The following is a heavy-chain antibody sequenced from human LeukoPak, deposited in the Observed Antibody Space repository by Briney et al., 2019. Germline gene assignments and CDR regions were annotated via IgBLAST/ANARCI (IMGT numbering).Heavy chain of an antibody. CDR3: ATKQWLAPPPDS. V-gene: IGHV3-74*01. CDR2: IITDGTVT. CDR1: GFTFSKYW. J-gene: IGHJ4*02. D-gene: IGHD6-19*01. Sequence: GGSLRLSCAASGFTFSKYWMLWVRHAPGEGLESVSRIITDGTVTTYADSVKGRFTVSRDNADNTMFLQMNSVRDEDTAVYYCATKQWLAPPPDSWGQGTPVTVSS.